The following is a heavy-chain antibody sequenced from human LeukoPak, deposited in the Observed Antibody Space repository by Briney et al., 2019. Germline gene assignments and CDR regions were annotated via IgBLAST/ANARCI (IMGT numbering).Heavy chain of an antibody. J-gene: IGHJ4*02. Sequence: ASVRVSCKSSGYIFTSHSITWVRQAPGQQLEWMGWISTCNGYTKYAQNLQGRITMTRDTSTRTVYLEMRNLRSDGTAVYFCARGEFYYDLWGQGTLVTFSS. CDR3: ARGEFYYDL. CDR1: GYIFTSHS. D-gene: IGHD3-16*01. CDR2: ISTCNGYT. V-gene: IGHV1-18*04.